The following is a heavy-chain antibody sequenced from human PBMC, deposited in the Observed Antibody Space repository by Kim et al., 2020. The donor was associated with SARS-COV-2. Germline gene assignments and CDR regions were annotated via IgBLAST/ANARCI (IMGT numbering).Heavy chain of an antibody. V-gene: IGHV3-23*01. J-gene: IGHJ4*02. Sequence: GGSLRLSCAASGFTFRSYAMSWVRQAPGKGLEWVSTITGSGGNTYYAESVKGRFTISRDNSQNTLYLQMNSLRAEDTAVYYCAKRHDSGTYYNLFFDYWGQGTLVTVSS. D-gene: IGHD3-10*01. CDR1: GFTFRSYA. CDR3: AKRHDSGTYYNLFFDY. CDR2: ITGSGGNT.